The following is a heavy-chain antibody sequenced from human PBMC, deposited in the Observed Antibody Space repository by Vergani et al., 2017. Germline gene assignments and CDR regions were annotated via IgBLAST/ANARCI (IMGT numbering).Heavy chain of an antibody. V-gene: IGHV3-23*04. D-gene: IGHD3-9*01. Sequence: VQLVESGGGLVKPGGSLRLSCAASGFTFSSYAMSWVRQAPGKGLEWVSAISGSGGSTYYADSVKGRFTISRDNSKNTLYLQMNSLRAEDTAVYYCAKDQVGNYDILTGYYPIDYWGQGTLVTVSS. CDR3: AKDQVGNYDILTGYYPIDY. CDR2: ISGSGGST. CDR1: GFTFSSYA. J-gene: IGHJ4*02.